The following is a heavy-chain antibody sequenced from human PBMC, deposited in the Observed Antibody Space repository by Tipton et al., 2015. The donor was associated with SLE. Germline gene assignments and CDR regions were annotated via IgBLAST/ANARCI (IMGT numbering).Heavy chain of an antibody. CDR3: ARPLLYGDYTDY. J-gene: IGHJ4*02. CDR1: GGSINSNKW. Sequence: TLSLTCAVSGGSINSNKWWTWVRQPPGKGLEWIGEINHGGITNYNSSIKSRVTISVDASKNQFFLNLTSVTAADTAVYYCARPLLYGDYTDYWGQGTLVTVSS. CDR2: INHGGIT. V-gene: IGHV4-4*02. D-gene: IGHD4-17*01.